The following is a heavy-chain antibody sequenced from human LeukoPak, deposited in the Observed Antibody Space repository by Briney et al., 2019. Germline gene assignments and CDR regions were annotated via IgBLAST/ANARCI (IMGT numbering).Heavy chain of an antibody. CDR1: GFTFSSYS. CDR3: GRDPSIYDSSAWKAIDY. CDR2: ISSRSGYM. J-gene: IGHJ4*02. V-gene: IGHV3-21*01. D-gene: IGHD6-19*01. Sequence: PGGSLRLSCAASGFTFSSYSMNWVRQAPGKGLEWVSSISSRSGYMYYADSVKGRFTISRDNAENSLYLHMNSLRAEDTAVYYCGRDPSIYDSSAWKAIDYWGQGTLVTVSS.